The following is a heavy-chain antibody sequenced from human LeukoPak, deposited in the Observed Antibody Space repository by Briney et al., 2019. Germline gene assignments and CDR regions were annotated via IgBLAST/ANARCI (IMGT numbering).Heavy chain of an antibody. CDR2: IWYDGSNK. D-gene: IGHD1-26*01. CDR1: GFTFSSYG. V-gene: IGHV3-33*01. J-gene: IGHJ4*02. CDR3: ARDASGSYYGDY. Sequence: GGSLRLSCAASGFTFSSYGMHWVRQAPGKGLEWVAVIWYDGSNKYYADSVKGRFTISRDNAKNSLYLQMNSLRVEDTAVYYCARDASGSYYGDYWGQGTLVTVSS.